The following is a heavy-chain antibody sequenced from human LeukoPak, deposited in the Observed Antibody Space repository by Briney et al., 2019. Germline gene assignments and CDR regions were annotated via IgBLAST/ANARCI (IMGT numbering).Heavy chain of an antibody. D-gene: IGHD3-22*01. CDR2: IIPIFGTA. CDR3: ASPEGYYDSSGYYY. Sequence: SVKVSCKASGGTFSSYAISWVRQAPGQGLEWMGGIIPIFGTANYAQKFQGRVTITADESTSTAYMELSSLRSEDTAVYYCASPEGYYDSSGYYYWGQGTLVTVSS. CDR1: GGTFSSYA. V-gene: IGHV1-69*13. J-gene: IGHJ4*02.